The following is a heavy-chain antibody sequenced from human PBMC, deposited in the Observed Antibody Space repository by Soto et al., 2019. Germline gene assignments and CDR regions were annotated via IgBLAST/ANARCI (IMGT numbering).Heavy chain of an antibody. J-gene: IGHJ4*01. V-gene: IGHV3-21*01. CDR3: ASIGGPNN. CDR2: ISSRSSYT. Sequence: EVQLVESGGGLVKTGGSLRLSCAASGFTFSSYSMNWVRQAPGKGLEWVSSISSRSSYTYYADSVKGRFTISRDNAKNSLYLQMNSLGAEDTAVYYCASIGGPNNWGHGTQVTVSS. D-gene: IGHD3-16*01. CDR1: GFTFSSYS.